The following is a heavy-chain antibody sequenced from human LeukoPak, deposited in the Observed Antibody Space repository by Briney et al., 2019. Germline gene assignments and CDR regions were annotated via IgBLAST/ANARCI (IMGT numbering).Heavy chain of an antibody. CDR3: ARDYCSSTSCLFDY. V-gene: IGHV1-2*06. CDR1: GYTFTGYH. J-gene: IGHJ4*02. D-gene: IGHD2-2*01. Sequence: ASVKVSCQASGYTFTGYHMHWVRQAPGQGLEWMGRINPNSGGTNYAQKFQGRVTMTRDTSISTAYMELSRLRSDDTAVYYCARDYCSSTSCLFDYWGQGTLVTVSS. CDR2: INPNSGGT.